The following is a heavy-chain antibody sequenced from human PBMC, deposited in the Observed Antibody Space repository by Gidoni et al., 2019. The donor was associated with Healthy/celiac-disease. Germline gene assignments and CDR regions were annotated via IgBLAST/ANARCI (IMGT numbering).Heavy chain of an antibody. CDR2: ISYDGSNK. Sequence: QVQLVESGGGVVQPGRSLSLSCAASGFPFRSYAMHGVRQAPGKGLEGVAVISYDGSNKYYADSVKGRFTISRDNSKNTLYLQMNSLRAEDTAVYYCARDFTDYGSGSYVRGWFDPWGQGTLVTVSS. D-gene: IGHD3-10*01. J-gene: IGHJ5*02. CDR1: GFPFRSYA. CDR3: ARDFTDYGSGSYVRGWFDP. V-gene: IGHV3-30*04.